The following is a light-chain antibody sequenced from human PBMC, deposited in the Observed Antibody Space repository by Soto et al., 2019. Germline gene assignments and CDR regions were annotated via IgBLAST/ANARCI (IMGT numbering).Light chain of an antibody. J-gene: IGLJ1*01. Sequence: QSVLTQPPSASVSPGQSVIISCTGSNSDIGSYNYVSWYQQHPGKPPKLIIYDVTERPSGVPDRFSGSKSGNTASLTVSELQADDEADYYCSPYAGNNIRVFGTGTKVTVL. CDR1: NSDIGSYNY. CDR2: DVT. CDR3: SPYAGNNIRV. V-gene: IGLV2-8*01.